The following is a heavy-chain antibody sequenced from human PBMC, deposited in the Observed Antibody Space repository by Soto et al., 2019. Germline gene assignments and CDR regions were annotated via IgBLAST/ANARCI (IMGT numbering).Heavy chain of an antibody. V-gene: IGHV1-69*13. CDR3: ARVRAEQWLGYFDY. Sequence: ASVKVSCKASGGTFSSYAISWVRQAPGQGLEWMGGIIPIFGTANYAQKFQGRVTITADEPTSTAYMELSSLRSEDTAVYYCARVRAEQWLGYFDYWGQGTLVTVSS. J-gene: IGHJ4*02. CDR2: IIPIFGTA. D-gene: IGHD6-19*01. CDR1: GGTFSSYA.